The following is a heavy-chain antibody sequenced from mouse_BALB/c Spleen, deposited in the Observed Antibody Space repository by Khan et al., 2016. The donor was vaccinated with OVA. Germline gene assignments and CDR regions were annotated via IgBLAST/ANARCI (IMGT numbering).Heavy chain of an antibody. CDR3: ARDGSRYNYAMDY. CDR2: ISYSGST. D-gene: IGHD2-3*01. CDR1: GYSITSDYA. J-gene: IGHJ4*01. V-gene: IGHV3-2*02. Sequence: EVELVESGPGLVKPSQSLSLTCTVTGYSITSDYAWNWIRRFPGNKLEWMGYISYSGSTNYNPALKSRISITRDTSKNQFFLQLNSVTTGDTATYYCARDGSRYNYAMDYWGQGTSVTVSS.